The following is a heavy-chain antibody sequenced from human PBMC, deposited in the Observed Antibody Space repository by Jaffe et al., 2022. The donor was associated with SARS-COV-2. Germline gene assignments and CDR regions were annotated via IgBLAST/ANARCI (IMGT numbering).Heavy chain of an antibody. CDR2: INAGNGDT. J-gene: IGHJ6*02. V-gene: IGHV1-3*01. CDR3: AVLGMVSRYYYYGVDV. Sequence: QVQLLQSGAEVKQPGASVKVSCKASGYGFTTYTIHWVRQAPGQGLEWMGWINAGNGDTKYSQKFQGRLTITRDRLASTVSMEVSSLRSEDTAVFYCAVLGMVSRYYYYGVDVWGQGTAVTVSS. CDR1: GYGFTTYT. D-gene: IGHD3-3*01.